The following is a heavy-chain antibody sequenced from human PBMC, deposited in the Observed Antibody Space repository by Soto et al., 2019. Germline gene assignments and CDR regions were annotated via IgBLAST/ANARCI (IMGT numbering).Heavy chain of an antibody. D-gene: IGHD3-9*01. Sequence: GALRLSCAASGFTFSSYAMSWVRQAPGKGLEWVSAISGSGGSTYYADSVKGRFTISRDNSKNTLYLQMNSLRAEDTAVYYCAKDGDYDILTGYPYLRPLYYYYGMDVWGQGTTVTVSS. CDR1: GFTFSSYA. CDR2: ISGSGGST. CDR3: AKDGDYDILTGYPYLRPLYYYYGMDV. V-gene: IGHV3-23*01. J-gene: IGHJ6*02.